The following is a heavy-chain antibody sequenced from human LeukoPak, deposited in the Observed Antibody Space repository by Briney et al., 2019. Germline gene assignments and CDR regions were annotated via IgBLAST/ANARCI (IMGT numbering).Heavy chain of an antibody. V-gene: IGHV4-59*01. J-gene: IGHJ3*02. D-gene: IGHD2-2*03. CDR1: GGSISSYY. CDR3: AGASKMDIVVVPAAHDAFDI. Sequence: SETLSLTCTVSGGSISSYYWSWIRQPPGKGLEWIGYIYYSGSTNHNPSLKSRVTISVDTSKNQFSLKLSSVTAADTAVYYCAGASKMDIVVVPAAHDAFDIWGQGTMVTVSS. CDR2: IYYSGST.